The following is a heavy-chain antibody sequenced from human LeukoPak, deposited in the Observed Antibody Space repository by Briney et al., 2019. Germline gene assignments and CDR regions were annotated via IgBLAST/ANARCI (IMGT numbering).Heavy chain of an antibody. CDR3: ARAIVATINPFDY. Sequence: GGSLRLSCAASGFTFSSYSMNWVRQAPGKGPEWVSSISSSSSYIYYADSVKGRFTISRDNAKNSLYLQMNSLRAEDTAVYYCARAIVATINPFDYWGQGTLVTVSS. V-gene: IGHV3-21*01. J-gene: IGHJ4*02. CDR1: GFTFSSYS. CDR2: ISSSSSYI. D-gene: IGHD5-12*01.